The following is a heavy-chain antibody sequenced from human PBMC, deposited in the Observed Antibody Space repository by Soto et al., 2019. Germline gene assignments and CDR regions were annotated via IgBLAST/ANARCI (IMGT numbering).Heavy chain of an antibody. V-gene: IGHV3-33*01. J-gene: IGHJ4*02. CDR1: GFTFSSYG. CDR3: ARRGPHTDY. Sequence: QVQLVESGGGVVQPGRSLRLSCAASGFTFSSYGMNWVRQAPGKGLEWVAVICYDGSNKYSAYSVKGRFTISRDNSKNPLYLKMNSLRAEDTDVYYWARRGPHTDYWGQGTLVTVSS. CDR2: ICYDGSNK. D-gene: IGHD3-16*01.